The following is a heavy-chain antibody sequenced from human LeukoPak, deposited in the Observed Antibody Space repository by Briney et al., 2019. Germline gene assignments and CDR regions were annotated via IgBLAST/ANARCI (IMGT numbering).Heavy chain of an antibody. CDR2: IYTSGST. J-gene: IGHJ4*02. CDR3: ARDSIQLWFFDY. D-gene: IGHD5-18*01. V-gene: IGHV4-4*07. Sequence: SETLSLTCAVYGGSFSGYYWSWIRQPAGRGLERIGRIYTSGSTNYNPSLKSRVTMSVDTSKNQFSLKLSSVTAADTAVYYCARDSIQLWFFDYWGQGTLVTVSS. CDR1: GGSFSGYY.